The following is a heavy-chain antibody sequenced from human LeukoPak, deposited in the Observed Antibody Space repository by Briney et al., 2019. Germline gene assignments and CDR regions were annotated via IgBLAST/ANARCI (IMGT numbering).Heavy chain of an antibody. CDR1: GGSISSYY. CDR2: IYISGST. J-gene: IGHJ4*02. CDR3: ARDRGTWNDDGFDY. Sequence: SETLSLTCTVSGGSISSYYWSWIRQPAGKGLEWIGRIYISGSTNYNPSLKSRVTMSVGTSKNQFSLKLSSVTAADTAVYYCARDRGTWNDDGFDYWGQGTLVTVSS. V-gene: IGHV4-4*07. D-gene: IGHD1-1*01.